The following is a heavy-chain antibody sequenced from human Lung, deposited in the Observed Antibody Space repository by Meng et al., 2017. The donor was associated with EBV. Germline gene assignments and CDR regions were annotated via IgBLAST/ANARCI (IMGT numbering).Heavy chain of an antibody. V-gene: IGHV4-4*02. CDR1: CGSRSSGNW. Sequence: QVRLEEVGPGLGQPAGTLSLTCAAACGSRSSGNWWSWVRQPPGKGLEWIGEIYHSGSTNYNPSLKSRVTISVDESKNQFSLRLSSVTAADTAVYYCARVGAYCGGDCYHPRWGQGTLVTVSS. CDR2: IYHSGST. D-gene: IGHD2-21*02. J-gene: IGHJ4*02. CDR3: ARVGAYCGGDCYHPR.